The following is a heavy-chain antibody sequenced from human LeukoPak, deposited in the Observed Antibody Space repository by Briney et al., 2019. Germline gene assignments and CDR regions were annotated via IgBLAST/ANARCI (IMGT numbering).Heavy chain of an antibody. D-gene: IGHD3-22*01. V-gene: IGHV1-18*01. CDR2: ISAYNGNT. Sequence: ASVKVSCKASGYTFTSYGISWVRQAPGQGLEWMGWISAYNGNTNYAQKLQGRVTMTTDTSTSTAYMELRSLRSDDTAVYYCTVRDSSGYYPGFDYWGRGTLVTVSS. CDR1: GYTFTSYG. J-gene: IGHJ4*02. CDR3: TVRDSSGYYPGFDY.